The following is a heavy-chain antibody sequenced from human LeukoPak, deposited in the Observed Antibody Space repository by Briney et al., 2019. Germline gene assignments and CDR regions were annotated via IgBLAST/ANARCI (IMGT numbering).Heavy chain of an antibody. CDR1: GFTFSNVW. J-gene: IGHJ4*02. D-gene: IGHD7-27*01. Sequence: GGSLRLSCAASGFTFSNVWMNWVRQAPGKGLEWVGRIKSKSDGGTTDYAAPVKGRFTISRDNAKNSLYLQMNSLRAEDTAVYYCARDLNWETYWGQGTLVSVSS. CDR2: IKSKSDGGTT. V-gene: IGHV3-15*01. CDR3: ARDLNWETY.